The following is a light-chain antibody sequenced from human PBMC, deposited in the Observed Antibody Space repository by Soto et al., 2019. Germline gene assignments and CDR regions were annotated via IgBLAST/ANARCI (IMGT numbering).Light chain of an antibody. CDR1: HDISNY. V-gene: IGKV1-33*01. Sequence: DIQMTQSPPSLSASVGDRVTITCQASHDISNYIGWYQQKPGKAPNLLIYDATNLKTGVPSRFGGSRSGTDFIFIISSLQPEDIATDYCQQYGNLPITFGQGTRLEIK. CDR3: QQYGNLPIT. J-gene: IGKJ5*01. CDR2: DAT.